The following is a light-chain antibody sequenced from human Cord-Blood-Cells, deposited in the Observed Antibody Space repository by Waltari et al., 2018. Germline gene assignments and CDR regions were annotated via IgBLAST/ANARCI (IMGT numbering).Light chain of an antibody. CDR3: CSHAGSSTWV. V-gene: IGLV2-23*01. CDR2: EGS. CDR1: SSDVGGYNL. Sequence: QSPLTQPASVSGSPGQSITISCTGTSSDVGGYNLVSWYQQHPGKAPKLMIYEGSKRPSGVSNRFSGSKSGNTASLTISGLQAEDEADYYCCSHAGSSTWVFGGGTKLTVL. J-gene: IGLJ3*02.